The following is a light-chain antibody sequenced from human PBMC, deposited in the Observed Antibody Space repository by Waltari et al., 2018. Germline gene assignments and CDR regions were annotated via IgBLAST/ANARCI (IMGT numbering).Light chain of an antibody. J-gene: IGKJ2*01. CDR3: QHYINWPHT. CDR2: DAF. CDR1: RSIRSY. V-gene: IGKV3-15*01. Sequence: EIVMTQSPATLSVSPGERVTLSCRDSRSIRSYLVWYQQKPGQAPRLLIYDAFTRATGIPAMFSGSGSGTEFTLTISSLQSEDFAVYYCQHYINWPHTFGQGTKLEIK.